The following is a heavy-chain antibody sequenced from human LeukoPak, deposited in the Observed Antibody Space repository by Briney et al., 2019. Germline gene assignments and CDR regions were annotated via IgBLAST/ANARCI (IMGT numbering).Heavy chain of an antibody. CDR1: GDSMDSRGSY. J-gene: IGHJ4*02. D-gene: IGHD3-16*02. V-gene: IGHV4-38-2*02. CDR3: AAQLSDKNLAPE. Sequence: PSESLSLTCSVSGDSMDSRGSYWAWIRHPAGKGLEWIGFMYQSGVTQYNSSLKTRVSISINRLKKQFSLKLASKTVADTAVYYCAAQLSDKNLAPEWGQGTLVTVSS. CDR2: MYQSGVT.